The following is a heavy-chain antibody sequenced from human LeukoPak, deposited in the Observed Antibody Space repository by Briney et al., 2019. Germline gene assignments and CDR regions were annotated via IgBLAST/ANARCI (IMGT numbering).Heavy chain of an antibody. CDR3: ARARVVVAATAPKHNWFDP. D-gene: IGHD2-15*01. CDR2: MNPNSGNT. CDR1: GYTFTSYD. V-gene: IGHV1-8*01. J-gene: IGHJ5*02. Sequence: ASVKVSCKASGYTFTSYDINWVRQATGQRLEWMGWMNPNSGNTGYAQKFQGRVTMTRNTSISTAYMELSSLRSEDTAVYYCARARVVVAATAPKHNWFDPWGQGTLVTVSS.